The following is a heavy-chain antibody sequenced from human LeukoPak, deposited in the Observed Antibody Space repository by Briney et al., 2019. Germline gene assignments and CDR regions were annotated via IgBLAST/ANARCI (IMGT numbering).Heavy chain of an antibody. Sequence: GGSLRLSCAPSGFTFSSYEMNWVRQAPGKGLEWVSCISSSGSTIYYADSVKGRFTISRDNAKNSLYLQMNSLRAEDTAVYYCARDSGYSSSPGPNWFDPWGQGTLVTVSS. CDR3: ARDSGYSSSPGPNWFDP. CDR1: GFTFSSYE. V-gene: IGHV3-48*03. CDR2: ISSSGSTI. D-gene: IGHD6-13*01. J-gene: IGHJ5*02.